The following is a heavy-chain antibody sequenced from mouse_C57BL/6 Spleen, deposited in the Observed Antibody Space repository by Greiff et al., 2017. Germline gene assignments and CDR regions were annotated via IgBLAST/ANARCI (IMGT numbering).Heavy chain of an antibody. V-gene: IGHV1-81*01. CDR1: GYTFTSYG. CDR3: ARSRMDITRVGYYLAY. J-gene: IGHJ2*01. D-gene: IGHD1-1*01. CDR2: INPRSGTT. Sequence: QVQLQQSGAELARPGASVKLSCKASGYTFTSYGISWVKQRPGQGLEWIGEINPRSGTTYYNEKFKGKATLTADKSSSTAYMELRSLTSEDSAVYFCARSRMDITRVGYYLAYWGQGTTLTVSS.